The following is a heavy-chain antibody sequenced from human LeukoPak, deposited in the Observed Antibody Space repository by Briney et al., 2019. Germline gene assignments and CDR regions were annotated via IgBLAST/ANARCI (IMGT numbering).Heavy chain of an antibody. CDR3: AIAWNRIAARLFDY. Sequence: ASVKVSCKASGYTFTGYYMHWVRQAPGQGLEWMGWINPNSGGTNYVQKFQGRVTMTRDTSISTAYMELSRLRSDDTAVYYCAIAWNRIAARLFDYWGQGTLVTVSS. J-gene: IGHJ4*02. V-gene: IGHV1-2*02. D-gene: IGHD6-6*01. CDR1: GYTFTGYY. CDR2: INPNSGGT.